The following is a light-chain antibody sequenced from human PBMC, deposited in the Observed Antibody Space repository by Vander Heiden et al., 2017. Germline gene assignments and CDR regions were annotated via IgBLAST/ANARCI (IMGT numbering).Light chain of an antibody. CDR3: MQVLQTPVT. CDR2: VGS. Sequence: DIVVTQSPLSLPVTPGEPASISCRSSQRLLPSNGYNYVVWYLQKPGQSPQLLIYVGSHRASGVPDRFSGSGSGTDFTLRINSVEAGDVGVYYCMQVLQTPVTFGGGTKVELK. J-gene: IGKJ4*01. V-gene: IGKV2-28*01. CDR1: QRLLPSNGYNY.